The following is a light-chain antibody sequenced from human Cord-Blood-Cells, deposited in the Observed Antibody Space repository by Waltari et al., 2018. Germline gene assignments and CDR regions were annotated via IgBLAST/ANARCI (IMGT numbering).Light chain of an antibody. V-gene: IGLV2-8*01. CDR1: SRAVGGYNY. J-gene: IGLJ2*01. Sequence: QSALTPPPSASGSPGQSLTISCTGPSRAVGGYNYVPWYQQHPGKAPKLMIYEVSKRPSGVPDRFSGSKSGNTASLTVSGLQAEDEADYYCSSYAGSNYVVFGGGTKLTVL. CDR3: SSYAGSNYVV. CDR2: EVS.